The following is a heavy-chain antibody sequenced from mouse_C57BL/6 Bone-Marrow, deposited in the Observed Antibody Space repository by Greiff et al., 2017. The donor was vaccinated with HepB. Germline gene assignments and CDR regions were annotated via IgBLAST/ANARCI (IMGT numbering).Heavy chain of an antibody. J-gene: IGHJ2*01. CDR3: TRGVLRSFFDY. CDR2: ISSGGDYI. V-gene: IGHV5-9-1*02. CDR1: GFTFSSYA. Sequence: EVKLQESGEGLVKPGGSLKLSCAASGFTFSSYAMSWVRQTPEKRLEWVAYISSGGDYIYYADTVKGRFTISRDNARNTLYLQMSSLKSEDTAMYYCTRGVLRSFFDYWGQGTTLTVSS. D-gene: IGHD1-1*01.